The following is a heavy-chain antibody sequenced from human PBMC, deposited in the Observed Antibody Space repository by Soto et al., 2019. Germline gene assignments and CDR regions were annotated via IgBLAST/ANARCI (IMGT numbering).Heavy chain of an antibody. CDR1: GFTFSDHF. D-gene: IGHD2-8*01. Sequence: EVQLVESGGGLVQPGGSLRLSCAASGFTFSDHFMDWVRQAPGKGLEWVGRIKDKTHNYGPQYAPSAEGRFSISRDDYTNSVYLQMNRLKTEDTAVYFCACIRAACGYWGPGTLVTVSS. CDR3: ACIRAACGY. J-gene: IGHJ4*02. V-gene: IGHV3-72*01. CDR2: IKDKTHNYGP.